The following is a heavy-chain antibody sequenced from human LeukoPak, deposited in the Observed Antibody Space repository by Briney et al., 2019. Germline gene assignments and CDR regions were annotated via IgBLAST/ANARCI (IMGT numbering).Heavy chain of an antibody. V-gene: IGHV1-46*01. Sequence: GASVKVSCKASGYTFSNYHIHWVRQAPGQGVEWMGIINPRYGSATYAQKFQGRVTMTRDMSTSTVHMELSSLRSDDTAVYYCARERLSYYYMDAWGKGTTVTVSS. CDR3: ARERLSYYYMDA. J-gene: IGHJ6*03. CDR1: GYTFSNYH. CDR2: INPRYGSA. D-gene: IGHD1-1*01.